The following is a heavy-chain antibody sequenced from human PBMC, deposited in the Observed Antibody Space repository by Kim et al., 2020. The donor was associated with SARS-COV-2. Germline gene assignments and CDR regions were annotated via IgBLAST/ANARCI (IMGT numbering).Heavy chain of an antibody. CDR1: GYTFTSYA. CDR2: INAGNGNT. Sequence: ASVKVSCKASGYTFTSYAMHWVRQAPGQRLEWMGWINAGNGNTKYSQKFQGRVTITRDTSASTAYMELSSLRSEDTAVYYCARLYFYVSIPDFWGRGTGDTVST. D-gene: IGHD3-10*02. V-gene: IGHV1-3*01. CDR3: ARLYFYVSIPDF. J-gene: IGHJ4*02.